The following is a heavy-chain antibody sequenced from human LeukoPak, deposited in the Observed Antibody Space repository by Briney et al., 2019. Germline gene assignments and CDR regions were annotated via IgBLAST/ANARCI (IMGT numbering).Heavy chain of an antibody. D-gene: IGHD4-17*01. CDR1: GYTFTSYG. CDR3: ARDSPDYGDYHTFDY. CDR2: TSAYNGNT. J-gene: IGHJ4*02. V-gene: IGHV1-18*01. Sequence: GPVKVSCKASGYTFTSYGISWVRQAPGQGLEWMGWTSAYNGNTNYAQKLQGGVTMTTDTSTSTAYMELRSLRSDDTAVYYCARDSPDYGDYHTFDYWGQGTLVTVSS.